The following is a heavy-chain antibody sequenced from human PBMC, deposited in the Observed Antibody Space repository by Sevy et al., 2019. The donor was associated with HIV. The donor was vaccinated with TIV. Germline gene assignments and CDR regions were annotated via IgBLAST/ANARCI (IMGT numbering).Heavy chain of an antibody. CDR2: ISAYNGNT. V-gene: IGHV1-18*01. D-gene: IGHD3-3*01. CDR1: GYTFTSYG. CDR3: AREYNPPTIFGVVIANYYGMDV. Sequence: ASVKVSCKASGYTFTSYGISWVRQAPGQGLEWMGWISAYNGNTNYAQKLQGRVTMTTDTSTSTAYMELRRLRSDDTAVYYGAREYNPPTIFGVVIANYYGMDVWGQGTTVTVSS. J-gene: IGHJ6*02.